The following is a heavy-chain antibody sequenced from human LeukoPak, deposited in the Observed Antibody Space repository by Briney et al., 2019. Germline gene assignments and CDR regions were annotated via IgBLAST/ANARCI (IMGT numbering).Heavy chain of an antibody. D-gene: IGHD3-22*01. V-gene: IGHV3-48*03. CDR1: GFTFSSYE. J-gene: IGHJ4*02. CDR3: ATRGYYYDSGGYSYFDF. Sequence: GGSLRLSCAASGFTFSSYEMNWVRQAPGNGLEWVSYISRSANTIYYADSVKGRFTISRDNAKNSLYLQMNSLRAEDTAVYYCATRGYYYDSGGYSYFDFGGQGTLVTVSS. CDR2: ISRSANTI.